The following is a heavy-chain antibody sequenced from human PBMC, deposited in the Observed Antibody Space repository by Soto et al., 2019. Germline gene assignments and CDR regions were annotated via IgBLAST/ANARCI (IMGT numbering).Heavy chain of an antibody. CDR2: ISFNERDE. J-gene: IGHJ4*02. CDR1: GFTFSTSG. D-gene: IGHD6-13*01. V-gene: IGHV3-30*18. CDR3: AKDLSRSWSLDC. Sequence: GGSLRLSCEASGFTFSTSGMHWVRQAPGKGLEWVAVISFNERDEHYANSVKGRFTTSRDNSKNTLYLQMNSLRAEDTAVYYCAKDLSRSWSLDCWGQGILVTVSS.